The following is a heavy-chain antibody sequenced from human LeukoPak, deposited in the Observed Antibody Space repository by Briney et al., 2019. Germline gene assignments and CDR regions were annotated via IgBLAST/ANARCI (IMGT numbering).Heavy chain of an antibody. V-gene: IGHV4-4*09. Sequence: SETLSLTCTVSGDSFSAYYWSWIRQPPGRGLEWIGYIYSSGNTNYNPSLKSRVTISVGTSKKQHSLTLTSVTAADTAVYYCAIHTNVDISSFMDVWGKGTTVTVSS. CDR3: AIHTNVDISSFMDV. J-gene: IGHJ6*03. D-gene: IGHD2-8*01. CDR2: IYSSGNT. CDR1: GDSFSAYY.